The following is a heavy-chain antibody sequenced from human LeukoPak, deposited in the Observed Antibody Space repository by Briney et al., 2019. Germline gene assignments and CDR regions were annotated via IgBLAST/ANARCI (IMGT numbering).Heavy chain of an antibody. J-gene: IGHJ4*02. CDR1: GYTFTSYY. D-gene: IGHD3-22*01. V-gene: IGHV1-46*01. CDR3: ARGSPQVYYDFLGDDY. CDR2: INPSGGST. Sequence: ASVKVSCKASGYTFTSYYMHWVRQAPGQGLEWMGIINPSGGSTSYAQKFQGRVTMTRDTSTSTVYMELSSLRSEDTAVYYCARGSPQVYYDFLGDDYWGQGTLVTVPS.